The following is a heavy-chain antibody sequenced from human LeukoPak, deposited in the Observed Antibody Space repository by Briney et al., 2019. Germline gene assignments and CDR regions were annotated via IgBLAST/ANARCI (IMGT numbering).Heavy chain of an antibody. J-gene: IGHJ5*02. D-gene: IGHD2-21*02. V-gene: IGHV5-10-1*01. CDR1: GYSFTSYW. CDR3: ATLGTYCGGDCYS. CDR2: IDPSDSYT. Sequence: GESLQISCQGSGYSFTSYWISWVRQMPGKGLEWMGRIDPSDSYTNYSPSFQGHVTISADKSIGTAYLQWSSLKASDTAMYYCATLGTYCGGDCYSWGQGTLVTVSS.